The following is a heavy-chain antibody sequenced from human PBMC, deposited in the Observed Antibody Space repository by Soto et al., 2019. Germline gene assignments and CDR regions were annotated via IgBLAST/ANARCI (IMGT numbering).Heavy chain of an antibody. J-gene: IGHJ6*02. V-gene: IGHV3-30*09. CDR3: AKDQSASSNSYHAMDV. D-gene: IGHD6-6*01. CDR1: EFTFSPYP. CDR2: ISFDGATK. Sequence: QEQLVESGGGVVQPGRPLRLSCAASEFTFSPYPMHWVRQAPGKGLEWGAVISFDGATKYYADSVKGRFAISRDDSMNTLYLQMNSLRTEDTAVYYCAKDQSASSNSYHAMDVWGPGTTVTVSS.